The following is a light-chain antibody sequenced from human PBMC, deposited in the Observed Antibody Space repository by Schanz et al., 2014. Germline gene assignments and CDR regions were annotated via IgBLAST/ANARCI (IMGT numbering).Light chain of an antibody. CDR3: SSYTSSSTSV. V-gene: IGLV2-14*01. Sequence: QSVLTQPASVSGSPGQSITISCTGTSSDVGGYNYVSWYQQHPGKAPKLMIYEGSKRPSGVSNRISGSKSGNTASLTISGLQAEDEADYYCSSYTSSSTSVFGTGTKLTVL. CDR2: EGS. CDR1: SSDVGGYNY. J-gene: IGLJ1*01.